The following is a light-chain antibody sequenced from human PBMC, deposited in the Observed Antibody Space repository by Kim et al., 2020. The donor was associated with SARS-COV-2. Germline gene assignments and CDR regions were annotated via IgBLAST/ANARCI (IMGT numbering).Light chain of an antibody. CDR2: KAS. J-gene: IGKJ3*01. CDR3: QQYNSYPFT. CDR1: QSISSW. Sequence: ASGGDTVTITWRASQSISSWLAWYQQKPGKAPKLLIYKASSVESGVPSRFSGSGSGTEFTLTISSLQPDDFATYYCQQYNSYPFTFGPGTKVDIK. V-gene: IGKV1-5*03.